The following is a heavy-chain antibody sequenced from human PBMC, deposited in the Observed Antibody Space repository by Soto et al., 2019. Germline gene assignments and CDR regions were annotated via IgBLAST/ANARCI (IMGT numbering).Heavy chain of an antibody. CDR1: GFTFRNYW. D-gene: IGHD2-21*01. J-gene: IGHJ6*02. Sequence: EVQLAESGGGLVQPGGSLRVSCVVSGFTFRNYWMHWVRQAPGKGLVWVSRINSDGSSTIYADSVKGRFTISRDNAKNTLYLQMNSLRAEDTAVYYCARGSVIETDYYYYGMDVWGQGTTVTVSS. CDR2: INSDGSST. V-gene: IGHV3-74*01. CDR3: ARGSVIETDYYYYGMDV.